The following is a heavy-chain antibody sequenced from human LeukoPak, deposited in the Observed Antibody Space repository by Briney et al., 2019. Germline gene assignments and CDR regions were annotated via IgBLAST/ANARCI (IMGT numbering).Heavy chain of an antibody. CDR3: VREKSGGTYDY. V-gene: IGHV1-46*01. CDR1: GYTFTAYY. J-gene: IGHJ4*02. CDR2: IRPGDTRT. D-gene: IGHD3-16*01. Sequence: ASVKVSCKASGYTFTAYYIQWVRQAPGQGLEWMGSIRPGDTRTTYAQKFQGRVTMTWDMSTTTGYMELSSLRSEDTAVYYCVREKSGGTYDYWGQGTLVTVSS.